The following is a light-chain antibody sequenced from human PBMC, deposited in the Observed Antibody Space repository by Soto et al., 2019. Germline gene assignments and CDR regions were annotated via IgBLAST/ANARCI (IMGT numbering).Light chain of an antibody. CDR3: QQYGSSPRLT. V-gene: IGKV3-20*01. CDR1: QSVSSSY. Sequence: SXXTQAPGTLSLSPGERATLSCRASQSVSSSYLAWYQQKPGQAPRLLIYGASSRATGIPDRFSGSGSGTDFTLTISRLETEDFAVYYCQQYGSSPRLTFGGGTKVDIK. J-gene: IGKJ4*01. CDR2: GAS.